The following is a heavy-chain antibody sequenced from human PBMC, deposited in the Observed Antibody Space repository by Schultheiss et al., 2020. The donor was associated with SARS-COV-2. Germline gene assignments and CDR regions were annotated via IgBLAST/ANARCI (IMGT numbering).Heavy chain of an antibody. CDR1: GYTFTGYY. J-gene: IGHJ5*02. CDR2: INPNSGGT. V-gene: IGHV1-2*04. CDR3: ARDRQQYGDYGNNWFDP. D-gene: IGHD4-17*01. Sequence: ASVKVSCKASGYTFTGYYMHWVRQAPGQGLEWMGWINPNSGGTNYAQKFQGWVTMTRDTSISTAYMELSRLRSDDTAVYYCARDRQQYGDYGNNWFDPWGQGTLVTVSS.